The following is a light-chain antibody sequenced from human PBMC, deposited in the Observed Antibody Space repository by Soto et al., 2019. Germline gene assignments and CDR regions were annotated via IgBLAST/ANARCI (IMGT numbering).Light chain of an antibody. CDR1: RSNIGSNY. V-gene: IGLV1-44*01. J-gene: IGLJ3*02. CDR2: CNN. Sequence: QSVLTQPPSASGTPGQRVTLSCSGSRSNIGSNYVYWYHQLPGTAPKLLIYCNNQRPSVVPDRFSGSKSGTSASLAISGLQSEDEADYHCAAWDDSLNGWVFGGGTKLTVL. CDR3: AAWDDSLNGWV.